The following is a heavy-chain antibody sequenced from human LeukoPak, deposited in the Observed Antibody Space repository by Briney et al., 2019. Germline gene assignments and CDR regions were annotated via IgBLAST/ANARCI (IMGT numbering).Heavy chain of an antibody. J-gene: IGHJ4*02. D-gene: IGHD3-22*01. CDR1: GYTFTSYY. Sequence: ASVKVSCKASGYTFTSYYMHWVRQAPGQGLEWMGIINPSGGRTNRTQKFQGRVTMTRDTSTSTVYLEVSSLRSEDTAVYYCARGGRDSSGFYRGDYWGQGTLVTVSS. CDR2: INPSGGRT. CDR3: ARGGRDSSGFYRGDY. V-gene: IGHV1-46*01.